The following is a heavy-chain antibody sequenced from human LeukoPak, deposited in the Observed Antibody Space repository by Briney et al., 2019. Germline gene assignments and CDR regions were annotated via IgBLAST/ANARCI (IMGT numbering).Heavy chain of an antibody. CDR3: ARHGEYCSSTSCYVLDP. Sequence: SETLSLTCTVSGGSISGYYWSWIRQPPGKGLEWIGNIYYTGSTNFNPSLKSRVTISADTSKNQFSLNLYSVTAADTAVYYCARHGEYCSSTSCYVLDPWGQGTLVAVSS. D-gene: IGHD2-2*01. V-gene: IGHV4-59*08. CDR2: IYYTGST. J-gene: IGHJ5*02. CDR1: GGSISGYY.